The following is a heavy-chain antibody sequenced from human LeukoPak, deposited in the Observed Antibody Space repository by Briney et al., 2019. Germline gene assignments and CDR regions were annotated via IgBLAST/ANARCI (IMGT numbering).Heavy chain of an antibody. Sequence: GGSLRLSCTASGFTFSDYYMSWIRQAPGKGLEWVSYISSSGSTIYYADSVKGRFTISRDNAKNSLYLQMNSLRAEDTAVYYCARTSPQWLVSENWFDPWGQGTLVTVSS. CDR1: GFTFSDYY. CDR3: ARTSPQWLVSENWFDP. CDR2: ISSSGSTI. J-gene: IGHJ5*02. D-gene: IGHD6-19*01. V-gene: IGHV3-11*01.